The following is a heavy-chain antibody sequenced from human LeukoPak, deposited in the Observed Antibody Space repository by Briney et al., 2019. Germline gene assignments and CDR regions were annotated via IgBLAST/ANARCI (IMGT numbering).Heavy chain of an antibody. J-gene: IGHJ4*02. CDR3: ARADWEPLGPYYFDY. CDR1: GGSFISGNCY. Sequence: PSQTLSLSCTVSGGSFISGNCYWNWIRQPAGKGLEWIGRIYLGGSTNYNPSLKSRVIISLDTSKGEFSLKLRSVTAADTAVYYCARADWEPLGPYYFDYWGRGTLVTVSS. V-gene: IGHV4-61*02. D-gene: IGHD1-26*01. CDR2: IYLGGST.